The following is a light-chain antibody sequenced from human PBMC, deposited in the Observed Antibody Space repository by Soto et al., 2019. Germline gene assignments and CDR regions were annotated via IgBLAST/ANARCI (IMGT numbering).Light chain of an antibody. J-gene: IGLJ1*01. Sequence: QSVLTQPPSVSAAPGQKVTLSCSGNSSNIASNYVSWHQQVPGTAPKLLIYESNKRPSGIPDRFSASKSGTSATLGITGLQTGDEADYYCGTWNSRLSVYVFGTGTKVTVL. CDR1: SSNIASNY. V-gene: IGLV1-51*02. CDR3: GTWNSRLSVYV. CDR2: ESN.